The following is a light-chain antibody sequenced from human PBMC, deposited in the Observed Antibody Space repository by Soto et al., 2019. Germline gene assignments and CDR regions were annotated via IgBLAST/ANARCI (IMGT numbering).Light chain of an antibody. CDR2: GAS. CDR3: QQYGSSPPLT. V-gene: IGKV3-20*01. CDR1: QSVSSSY. J-gene: IGKJ4*01. Sequence: EIVLTQSPGTLSLSPGERATLSCRASQSVSSSYLAWYQQKPGQAPRLLIYGASSRATGIPDRFSGSGSGTDFTDFTLTISRLEPEDFAVYYCQQYGSSPPLTFGGGTKVEIK.